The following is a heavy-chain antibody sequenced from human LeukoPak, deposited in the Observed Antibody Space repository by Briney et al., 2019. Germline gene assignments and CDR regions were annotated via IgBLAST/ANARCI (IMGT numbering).Heavy chain of an antibody. V-gene: IGHV3-23*01. Sequence: GGSLRLSCAASGFTFTSYAMSWIRQAPGEGLEWVSAISGDGENTYYADSVKGRFTISRDNSKNTLYLQMNSLRAEDTATYYCAKPRAMTTGVGRYFDLWGRGTLVTVSS. CDR2: ISGDGENT. D-gene: IGHD1-1*01. CDR1: GFTFTSYA. J-gene: IGHJ2*01. CDR3: AKPRAMTTGVGRYFDL.